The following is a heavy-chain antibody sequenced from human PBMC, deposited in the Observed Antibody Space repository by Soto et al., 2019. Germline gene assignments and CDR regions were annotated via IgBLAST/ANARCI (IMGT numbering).Heavy chain of an antibody. J-gene: IGHJ6*03. CDR3: ARIRWVEDRSNYYYYMDV. D-gene: IGHD3-16*02. CDR2: IDWDDDK. V-gene: IGHV2-70*11. Sequence: ESGPTLVNPTQTLTLTCTFSGFSLSTSGMCVSWIRQPPGKALEWLARIDWDDDKYYSTSLKTRLTISKDTSKNQVVLTMTNMDPVDTATYYCARIRWVEDRSNYYYYMDVWGKGTTVTVSS. CDR1: GFSLSTSGMC.